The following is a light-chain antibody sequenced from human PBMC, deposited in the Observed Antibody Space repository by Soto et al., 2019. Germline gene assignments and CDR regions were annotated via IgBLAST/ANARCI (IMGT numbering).Light chain of an antibody. CDR3: QQYNSYPYT. Sequence: DIQMTQSPSTLSASVGDRVTITCRASQSISSWLAWYQQKPGKAPKLLIYKASSLESGVPSRFSGSGSGTAFTLTISSLQPDDFATYYCQQYNSYPYTFGQGTKLAIK. J-gene: IGKJ2*01. V-gene: IGKV1-5*03. CDR2: KAS. CDR1: QSISSW.